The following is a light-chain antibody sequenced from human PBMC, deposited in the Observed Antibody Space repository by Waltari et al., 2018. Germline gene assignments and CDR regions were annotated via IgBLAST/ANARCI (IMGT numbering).Light chain of an antibody. CDR3: ASWDYSLKGVV. J-gene: IGLJ2*01. Sequence: QPVVTQPPSASGTPGQRVTISCSGSSSNIESNPVNWYQQLPGRAPKLLIYSNSHRPSGVPDRFSASTSGGSASLAISGLQSDDEGNYYCASWDYSLKGVVYGGGTKLTVL. CDR2: SNS. V-gene: IGLV1-44*01. CDR1: SSNIESNP.